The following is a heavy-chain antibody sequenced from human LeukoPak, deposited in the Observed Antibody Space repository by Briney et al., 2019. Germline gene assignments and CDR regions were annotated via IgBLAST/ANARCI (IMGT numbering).Heavy chain of an antibody. J-gene: IGHJ4*02. CDR1: GYSFTSYG. D-gene: IGHD2-21*02. V-gene: IGHV1-18*01. Sequence: GASVKVSCKASGYSFTSYGISWVRQAPGQGLGWMGWISAYNGYTNYAQKFQDRVTMTTDTSTTTAYMKVKSLRSDDTAVYYCARDGLAYCGADCLFDSWGQGTLVTVSS. CDR2: ISAYNGYT. CDR3: ARDGLAYCGADCLFDS.